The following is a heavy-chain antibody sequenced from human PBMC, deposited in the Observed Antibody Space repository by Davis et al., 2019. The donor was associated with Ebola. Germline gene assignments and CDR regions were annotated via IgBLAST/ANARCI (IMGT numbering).Heavy chain of an antibody. D-gene: IGHD1-20*01. J-gene: IGHJ3*01. CDR3: ASLRRTITGMDDGFDV. V-gene: IGHV5-51*01. Sequence: GESLKISCKGSDNTFTNYWIGWVRQMPGKGLEWMGIIYTGDSDTRYSPSFRGQVTISADKSTRTAYLQWGRLKASDPAMYYCASLRRTITGMDDGFDVWGQGTMVTVSS. CDR2: IYTGDSDT. CDR1: DNTFTNYW.